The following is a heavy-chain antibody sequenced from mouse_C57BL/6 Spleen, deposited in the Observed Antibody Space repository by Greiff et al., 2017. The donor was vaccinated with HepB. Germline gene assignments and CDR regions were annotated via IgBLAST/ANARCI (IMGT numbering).Heavy chain of an antibody. V-gene: IGHV1-42*01. Sequence: VQLKESGPELVKPGASVKISCKASGYSFTGYYMNWVKQSPEKSLEWIGEINPSTGGTTYNQKFKAKATLTVDKSSSTAYMQLKSLTSEDSAVYYCARRGDIYDGYLDYWGQGTTLTVSS. CDR2: INPSTGGT. CDR3: ARRGDIYDGYLDY. J-gene: IGHJ2*01. D-gene: IGHD2-3*01. CDR1: GYSFTGYY.